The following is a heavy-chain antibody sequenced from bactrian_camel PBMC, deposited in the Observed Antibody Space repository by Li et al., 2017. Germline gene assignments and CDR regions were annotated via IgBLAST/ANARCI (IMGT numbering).Heavy chain of an antibody. CDR2: LDSDGTT. CDR1: EYFSSRYH. J-gene: IGHJ4*01. Sequence: HVQLVESGGGSVQSGGSLALHCTIPEYFSSRYHMAWFRQAPGKEREAVATLDSDGTTTYTDSVKGRFTISKDNALNILYLQMNSLKPEDTAMYYCSARLAEYDMKCFEEPERFNWWGQGTQVTVS. CDR3: SARLAEYDMKCFEEPERFNW. V-gene: IGHV3S53*01. D-gene: IGHD1*01.